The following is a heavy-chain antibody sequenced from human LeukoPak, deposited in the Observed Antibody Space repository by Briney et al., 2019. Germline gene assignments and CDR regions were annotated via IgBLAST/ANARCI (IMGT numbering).Heavy chain of an antibody. CDR1: GGSISSYY. CDR2: IYYSGST. V-gene: IGHV4-59*04. J-gene: IGHJ4*02. D-gene: IGHD3-22*01. Sequence: SPSETLSLTCTVSGGSISSYYWSWIRQPPGKGLEWIGYIYYSGSTYYNPSLKSRVTISVDTSKNQFSLKLSSVTAADTAVYYCARMVGYYERTPYYFDYWGQGTLVTVSS. CDR3: ARMVGYYERTPYYFDY.